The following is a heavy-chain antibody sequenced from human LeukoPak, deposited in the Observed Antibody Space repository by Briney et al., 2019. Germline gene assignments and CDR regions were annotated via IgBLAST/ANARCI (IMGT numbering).Heavy chain of an antibody. CDR3: ARDLSSSSVDY. CDR2: INPNSGGT. Sequence: GSSVKVSCKXSGYTFTGYYMHWVRQAPGQGLEWMGWINPNSGGTNYAQKFQGRVTMTRDTSISTAYMELSRLRSDDTAVYYCARDLSSSSVDYWGQGTLVTVSS. V-gene: IGHV1-2*02. J-gene: IGHJ4*02. CDR1: GYTFTGYY. D-gene: IGHD6-6*01.